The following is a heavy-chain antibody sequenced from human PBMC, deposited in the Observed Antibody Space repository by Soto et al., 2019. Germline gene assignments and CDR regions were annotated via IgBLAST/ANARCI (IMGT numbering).Heavy chain of an antibody. J-gene: IGHJ4*02. D-gene: IGHD3-22*01. CDR1: GYTFTSYG. CDR2: ISGYNGNT. Sequence: GGSVKVSCKASGYTFTSYGISWVRQAPGQGLEWMGWISGYNGNTKYAQKLQGRVTVTTDTSTSTAYMELRSLISDDTAVYYCARTTAYETSGYYYHTYWGQGTQVTVSS. CDR3: ARTTAYETSGYYYHTY. V-gene: IGHV1-18*01.